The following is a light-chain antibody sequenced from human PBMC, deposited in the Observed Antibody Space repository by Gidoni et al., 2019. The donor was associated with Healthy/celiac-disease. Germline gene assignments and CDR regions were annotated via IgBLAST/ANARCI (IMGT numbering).Light chain of an antibody. J-gene: IGKJ4*01. CDR2: AAS. CDR3: QQSYSTPLT. V-gene: IGKV1-39*01. Sequence: DIQLTQSPSSQSASVGDRVNITCRASQSISSYLNWYQQKPGKALKLLIYAASSLQSGVPSRFSGSGSGTDFTLTISSLQPEDFATYYCQQSYSTPLTFGGGTKVEIK. CDR1: QSISSY.